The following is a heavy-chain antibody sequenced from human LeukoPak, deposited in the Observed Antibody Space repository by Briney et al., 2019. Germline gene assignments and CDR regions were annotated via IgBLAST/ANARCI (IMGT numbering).Heavy chain of an antibody. J-gene: IGHJ5*02. V-gene: IGHV4-39*07. Sequence: PSETLSLTCTVSGGSISSSSYYWGWIRQPPGKGLEWIGNIYYSGSTSYNPSLKSRVTISVDTSKNQFSLKLSSVTAADTAVYYCARESRWLRNSHGFDPWGQGTLVTVSS. CDR3: ARESRWLRNSHGFDP. D-gene: IGHD5-12*01. CDR1: GGSISSSSYY. CDR2: IYYSGST.